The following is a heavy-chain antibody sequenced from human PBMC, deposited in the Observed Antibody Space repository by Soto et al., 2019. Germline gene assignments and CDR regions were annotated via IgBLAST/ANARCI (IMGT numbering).Heavy chain of an antibody. CDR3: ARQNLLMWTNCSSTSCYSDAFDI. CDR2: ISYDGSNK. J-gene: IGHJ3*02. CDR1: GFTFISCA. D-gene: IGHD2-2*01. V-gene: IGHV3-30-3*01. Sequence: WGSLRLSCAASGFTFISCAMHWCRHAPFKWLEWVAVISYDGSNKYYADSVKGRFTISRDNSKNTLYLQMNSLRAEDTAVYYCARQNLLMWTNCSSTSCYSDAFDIWGQGTMVTVSS.